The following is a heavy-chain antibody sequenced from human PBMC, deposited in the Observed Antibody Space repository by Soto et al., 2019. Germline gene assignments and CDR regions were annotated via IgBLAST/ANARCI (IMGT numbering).Heavy chain of an antibody. D-gene: IGHD3-10*01. CDR2: IYYSGST. CDR1: GGSISSYY. J-gene: IGHJ4*02. CDR3: AAFYYGSGSYQNDY. Sequence: SETLSLTCTVSGGSISSYYWSWIRQHPGKGLEWIGYIYYSGSTYYNPSLKSRVTISVDTSKNQFSLKLSSVTAADTAVYYCAAFYYGSGSYQNDYWGQGTLVTVSS. V-gene: IGHV4-59*06.